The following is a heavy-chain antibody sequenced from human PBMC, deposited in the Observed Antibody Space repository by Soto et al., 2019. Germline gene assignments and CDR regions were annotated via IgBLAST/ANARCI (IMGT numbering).Heavy chain of an antibody. CDR3: ATAPRGTATFDY. CDR1: GGSISSSSYY. CDR2: IYYSGST. Sequence: QLQLQESGPGLVKPSETLSLTCTVSGGSISSSSYYWGWIRQPPGKGLEWIGSIYYSGSTYYNPSLKRRVTIYVDTSKNQFSLKLSSVTAADTAVYYCATAPRGTATFDYWGQGTLVTVSS. V-gene: IGHV4-39*01. J-gene: IGHJ4*02. D-gene: IGHD6-25*01.